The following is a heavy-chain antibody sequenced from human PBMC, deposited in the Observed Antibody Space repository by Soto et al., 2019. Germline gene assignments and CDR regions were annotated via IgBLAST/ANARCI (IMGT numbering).Heavy chain of an antibody. J-gene: IGHJ4*02. CDR1: GFTFSSYG. V-gene: IGHV3-33*01. CDR2: IWYDGSNK. Sequence: GGSLRLSCAASGFTFSSYGMHWVRQAPGKGLEWVAVIWYDGSNKYYADSVKGRFTISRDNSKNTLYLQMNSLRAEETAVYYCARARLGYCSGGSCHFDYWGQGTLVTVSS. D-gene: IGHD2-15*01. CDR3: ARARLGYCSGGSCHFDY.